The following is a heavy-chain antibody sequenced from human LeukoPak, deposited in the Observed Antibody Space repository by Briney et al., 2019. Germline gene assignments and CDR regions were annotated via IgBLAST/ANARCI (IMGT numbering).Heavy chain of an antibody. CDR2: IIPILGIA. D-gene: IGHD3-10*01. Sequence: GASVKVSCKASGGTFSSYAISWVRQAPGQGLEWMGRIIPILGIANYAQKFQGRVTITADKSTSTAYMELSSLRSEDTAVYYCARDERYGSGSYYHFYWGQGTLVTVSS. CDR1: GGTFSSYA. CDR3: ARDERYGSGSYYHFY. V-gene: IGHV1-69*04. J-gene: IGHJ4*02.